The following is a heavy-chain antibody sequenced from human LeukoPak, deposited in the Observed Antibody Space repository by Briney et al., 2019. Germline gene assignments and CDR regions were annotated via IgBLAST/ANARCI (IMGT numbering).Heavy chain of an antibody. CDR2: INPNSGGT. CDR3: AREEGIVVVVARSSAFDI. V-gene: IGHV1-2*02. Sequence: ASVKVSCEASGYTFTGYFMHWVRQAPGQGLEWMGWINPNSGGTNYAQKFQGRVTLTRDTSISTAYMELSRLRSDDTAVYYCAREEGIVVVVARSSAFDIGGQGTMVTVSS. D-gene: IGHD2-15*01. CDR1: GYTFTGYF. J-gene: IGHJ3*02.